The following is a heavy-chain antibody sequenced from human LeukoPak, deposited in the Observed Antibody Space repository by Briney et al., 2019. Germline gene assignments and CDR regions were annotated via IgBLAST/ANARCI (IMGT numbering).Heavy chain of an antibody. Sequence: SEGTLRLSCAASGFTFSNYGMTWVRQAPGKGLEWVSAISGSGGSTYYADSVRGRFIITRDNSKNTLSLQMNSLRAEDTAVYYCAKGFFTSGSYSHFDYWGQGTLVTVSS. J-gene: IGHJ4*02. CDR1: GFTFSNYG. CDR3: AKGFFTSGSYSHFDY. D-gene: IGHD3-10*01. CDR2: ISGSGGST. V-gene: IGHV3-23*01.